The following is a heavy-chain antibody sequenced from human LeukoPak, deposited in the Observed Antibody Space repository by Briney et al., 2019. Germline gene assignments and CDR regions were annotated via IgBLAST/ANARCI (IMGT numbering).Heavy chain of an antibody. V-gene: IGHV4-39*01. Sequence: SETLSLTCTVSGGSISSSSYYWGWIRQPPGKGLEWIGSIYYSGSTYYNPSLKSRVTISVDTSKNQFSLKLSSVTAADTAVYYCASFRDGYNTPSDYWGQGTLVTVSS. CDR3: ASFRDGYNTPSDY. CDR2: IYYSGST. D-gene: IGHD5-12*01. CDR1: GGSISSSSYY. J-gene: IGHJ4*02.